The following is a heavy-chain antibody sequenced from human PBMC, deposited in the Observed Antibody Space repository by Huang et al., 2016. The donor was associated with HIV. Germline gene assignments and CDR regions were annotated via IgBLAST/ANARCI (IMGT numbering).Heavy chain of an antibody. CDR3: ARGKYDVLTGWDDTYYFDH. V-gene: IGHV3-48*01. D-gene: IGHD3-9*01. CDR2: IIMDHGRT. Sequence: EVQLVESGGRLVRPGGSLRLACAASGFTFSAFSMNWIRQAPGKGREWISYIIMDHGRTYYADSVKGLFTISGDTAKNALYLQMNSLRADDTALYFCARGKYDVLTGWDDTYYFDHWGQGTLVTVSS. J-gene: IGHJ4*02. CDR1: GFTFSAFS.